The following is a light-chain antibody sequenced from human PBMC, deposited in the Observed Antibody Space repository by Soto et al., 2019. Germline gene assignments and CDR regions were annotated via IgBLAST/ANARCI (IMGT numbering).Light chain of an antibody. Sequence: DIQMTQSTSSLSASVGDRVTITCRASQDIENYLAWYQQRPGKVPKLLIYGATTLQPGVPSRFSGSGSGTEFTLTISSLQPEDVATYYCQNCKSAVFTFGPGTKVDTK. CDR2: GAT. CDR3: QNCKSAVFT. V-gene: IGKV1-27*01. CDR1: QDIENY. J-gene: IGKJ3*01.